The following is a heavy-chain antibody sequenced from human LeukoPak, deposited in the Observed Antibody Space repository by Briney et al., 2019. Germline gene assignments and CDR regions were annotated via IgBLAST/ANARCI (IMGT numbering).Heavy chain of an antibody. CDR2: ISGNSGSDT. CDR1: GFTFSSYA. V-gene: IGHV3-23*01. D-gene: IGHD3-10*01. Sequence: GGSLRLSCAASGFTFSSYAMGWVRQAPGKGLEWFSAISGNSGSDTYYADAVKGRFTISRDNSETTLYLEMNSLRAEDTAVYYCAKGSSSGRPYFFDYWGQGSLVAVSS. CDR3: AKGSSSGRPYFFDY. J-gene: IGHJ4*02.